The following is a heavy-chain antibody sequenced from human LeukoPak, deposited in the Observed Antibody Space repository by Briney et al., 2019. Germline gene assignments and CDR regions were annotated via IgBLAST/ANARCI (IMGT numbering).Heavy chain of an antibody. CDR2: ISSSSTYI. V-gene: IGHV3-21*01. Sequence: GGSLRLSCGASGFTFSSYSMSWVRQAPGKGLEWVSSISSSSTYIYYVDSVKGRFTISRDDAKNSLYLQMNSLRPEDTAVYYCARDLLYGSGSYYNVYIYFDYWGQGTLVTVSS. CDR1: GFTFSSYS. D-gene: IGHD3-10*01. CDR3: ARDLLYGSGSYYNVYIYFDY. J-gene: IGHJ4*02.